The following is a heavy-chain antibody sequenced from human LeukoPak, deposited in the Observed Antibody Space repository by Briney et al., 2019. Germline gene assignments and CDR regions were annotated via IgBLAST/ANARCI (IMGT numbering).Heavy chain of an antibody. CDR3: AKGRADAYTFDY. CDR1: GFTFSNYD. CDR2: IRVNGGST. Sequence: QPGGSLRLSCAASGFTFSNYDMNWVRQAPGKGLEWVSGIRVNGGSTYYADSVKGRFTISRDNSKNTLYLQMNSLRVDDTAVYYCAKGRADAYTFDYWGQGTLVTISS. V-gene: IGHV3-23*01. D-gene: IGHD5-24*01. J-gene: IGHJ4*02.